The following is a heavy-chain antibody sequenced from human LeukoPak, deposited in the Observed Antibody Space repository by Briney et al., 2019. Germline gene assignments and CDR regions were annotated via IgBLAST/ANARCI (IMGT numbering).Heavy chain of an antibody. D-gene: IGHD2-2*01. CDR3: ARDRRVPAAYYMDV. J-gene: IGHJ6*03. Sequence: GGSLRLSCAASGFTFNGYSMNWVRQAPGKGLEWVSGINWNGGSTGYADSVKGRFTISRDNAKNSLYLQMNSLRAEDTALYYCARDRRVPAAYYMDVWGKGTTVTVSS. CDR1: GFTFNGYS. V-gene: IGHV3-20*04. CDR2: INWNGGST.